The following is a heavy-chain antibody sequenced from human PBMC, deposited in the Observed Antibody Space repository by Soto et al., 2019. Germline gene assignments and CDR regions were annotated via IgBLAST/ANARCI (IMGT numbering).Heavy chain of an antibody. Sequence: GGSLRLSCAASGFTFSSYAMSWVRQAPGKGLEWVSAISVGGGSTYYADSVKGRFTISRDNSKNTLYLQMNSLRAEDTAVYYCAKDPVPWGSYRYTETTYYFDYWGQGTLVTVSS. CDR3: AKDPVPWGSYRYTETTYYFDY. D-gene: IGHD3-16*02. CDR2: ISVGGGST. J-gene: IGHJ4*02. CDR1: GFTFSSYA. V-gene: IGHV3-23*01.